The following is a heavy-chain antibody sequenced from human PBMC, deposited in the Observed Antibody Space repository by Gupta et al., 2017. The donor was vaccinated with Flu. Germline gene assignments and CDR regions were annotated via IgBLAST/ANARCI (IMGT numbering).Heavy chain of an antibody. Sequence: EVQLLESGGDLVHPGGSLRLSCVASGLSFTSYAMSWVRQAPGKGLEWVSAISAGSSTTYDADAVRGRFSISRDNAQNTLFLQMNRVTAWDTAIYYGAKGLTTEGFDIGGQGTMVTVSS. D-gene: IGHD4-17*01. CDR1: GLSFTSYA. CDR2: ISAGSSTT. CDR3: AKGLTTEGFDI. J-gene: IGHJ3*02. V-gene: IGHV3-23*01.